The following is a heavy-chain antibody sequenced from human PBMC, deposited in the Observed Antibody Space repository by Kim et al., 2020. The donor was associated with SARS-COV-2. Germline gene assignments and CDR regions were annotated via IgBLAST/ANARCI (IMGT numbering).Heavy chain of an antibody. D-gene: IGHD1-26*01. CDR3: ARLRWPRQWVVGATPGYYFDY. J-gene: IGHJ4*02. Sequence: GESLKISCKGSGYSFTSYWIGWVRQMPGKGLEWMGIIYPGDSDTRYSPSFQGQVTISADKSISTAYLQWSSLKASDTAMYYCARLRWPRQWVVGATPGYYFDYWGQGTLVTVSS. CDR2: IYPGDSDT. V-gene: IGHV5-51*01. CDR1: GYSFTSYW.